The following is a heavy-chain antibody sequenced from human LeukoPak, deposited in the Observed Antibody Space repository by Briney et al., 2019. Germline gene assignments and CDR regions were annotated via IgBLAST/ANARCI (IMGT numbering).Heavy chain of an antibody. CDR2: ISYSGST. J-gene: IGHJ4*02. Sequence: PSETLSLTCTVSGGSISSGGYHWSWIRQNPGKGLEWIGSISYSGSTYYNPSLNSPLTISVDTSKNQFSLKLSPVTAADTAVYYCARGGPYGDHVFDYWGQGTLVTVSS. CDR3: ARGGPYGDHVFDY. CDR1: GGSISSGGYH. D-gene: IGHD4-17*01. V-gene: IGHV4-31*01.